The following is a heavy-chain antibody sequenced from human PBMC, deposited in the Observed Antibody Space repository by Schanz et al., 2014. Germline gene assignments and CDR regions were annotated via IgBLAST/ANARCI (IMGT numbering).Heavy chain of an antibody. CDR2: ISGGGGGYR. Sequence: EVQLLESGGGLVQPGGSLRLSCAVSGFTFSSYAMSWVRQAPGKGLEWVSTISGGGGGYRPYADSVKGRFTISRDNSXXXLSLQMNSLSADXXAXYYCAKGKGAVINNWYFDLWGRGTLVTVSS. J-gene: IGHJ2*01. CDR3: AKGKGAVINNWYFDL. CDR1: GFTFSSYA. D-gene: IGHD2-21*01. V-gene: IGHV3-23*01.